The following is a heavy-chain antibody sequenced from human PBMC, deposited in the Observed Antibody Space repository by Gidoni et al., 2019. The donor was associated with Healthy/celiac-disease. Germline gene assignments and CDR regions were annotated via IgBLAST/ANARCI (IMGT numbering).Heavy chain of an antibody. Sequence: QVQLVQSGAEVKKPGSSVKVSCKASGGTFSSYAISWVRQAPGQGLEWMGRIIPILGIANYAQKFQGRVTITADKSTSTAYMELSSLRSEDTAVYYCARDRRGAYDEPQWAFDIWGQGTMVTVSS. V-gene: IGHV1-69*09. D-gene: IGHD3-22*01. J-gene: IGHJ3*02. CDR3: ARDRRGAYDEPQWAFDI. CDR1: GGTFSSYA. CDR2: IIPILGIA.